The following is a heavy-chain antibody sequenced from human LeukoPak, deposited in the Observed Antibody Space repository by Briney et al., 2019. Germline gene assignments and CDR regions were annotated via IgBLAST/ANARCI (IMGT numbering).Heavy chain of an antibody. Sequence: GGSRRLSCAASGFTLTNAWMSWVRQAPGKGLDWVGRIKSKTDGGTTDYAAPVKGRFTISSDDSKNTLYLQMNSLKTEDTAVYYCTRLGLYDYWGQGTLVTVSS. V-gene: IGHV3-15*01. J-gene: IGHJ4*02. CDR3: TRLGLYDY. CDR1: GFTLTNAW. D-gene: IGHD3-16*01. CDR2: IKSKTDGGTT.